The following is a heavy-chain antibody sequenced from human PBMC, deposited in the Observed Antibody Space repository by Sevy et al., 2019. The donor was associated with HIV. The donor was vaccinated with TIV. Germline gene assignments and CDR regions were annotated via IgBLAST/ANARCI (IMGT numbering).Heavy chain of an antibody. CDR3: AKDLGVAAREGLFYYYYYGMDV. Sequence: GESLKISCAASGFTFSSYAMSWVRQAPGKGLEWVSAISGSGGSTYYADSVKGRFTISRDNSKNTLYLQMNSLRAEDTAVYYCAKDLGVAAREGLFYYYYYGMDVWGQGTTVTVSS. CDR1: GFTFSSYA. D-gene: IGHD6-6*01. V-gene: IGHV3-23*01. CDR2: ISGSGGST. J-gene: IGHJ6*02.